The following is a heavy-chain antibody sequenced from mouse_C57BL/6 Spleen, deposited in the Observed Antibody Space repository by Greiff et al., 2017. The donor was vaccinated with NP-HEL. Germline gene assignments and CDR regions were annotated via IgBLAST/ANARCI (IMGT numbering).Heavy chain of an antibody. CDR3: ARAFYGYTWFAY. Sequence: EVQRVESGGGLVKPGGSLKLSCAASGFTFSSYAMSWVRQTPEKRLEWVATISDGGSYTYYPDNVKGRFTISRDNAKNNLYLQMSHLKSEDTAMYYCARAFYGYTWFAYWGQGTLVTVSA. V-gene: IGHV5-4*01. CDR1: GFTFSSYA. CDR2: ISDGGSYT. J-gene: IGHJ3*01. D-gene: IGHD2-9*01.